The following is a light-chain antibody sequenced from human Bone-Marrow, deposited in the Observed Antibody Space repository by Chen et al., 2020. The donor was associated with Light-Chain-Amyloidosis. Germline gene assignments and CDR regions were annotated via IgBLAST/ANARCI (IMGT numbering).Light chain of an antibody. V-gene: IGKV3-20*01. CDR1: QTISSNY. CDR3: QQYGTSPLT. J-gene: IGKJ4*01. Sequence: EIVLTQAPGTLSLSPAECANLSCRASQTISSNYLPWYQQKFGQAPRLLIYGSSSRATGIPDRFTGSGSGTDFTLTINRLEPEDFAMYYCQQYGTSPLTFGGGTKVEIK. CDR2: GSS.